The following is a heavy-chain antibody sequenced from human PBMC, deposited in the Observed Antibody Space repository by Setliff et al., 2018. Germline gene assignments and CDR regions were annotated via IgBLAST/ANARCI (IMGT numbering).Heavy chain of an antibody. CDR1: GFSFSRHW. CDR2: IKQDGSTK. D-gene: IGHD5-18*01. J-gene: IGHJ4*02. Sequence: GGSLRLSCVVSGFSFSRHWMSWVRQAPGKGLEWVADIKQDGSTKYYLDSVKGRFTISRDNAKRSRYLQMNSLRAEDTAVYYCARVYAYSYGFDSWGQGTQVTVSS. CDR3: ARVYAYSYGFDS. V-gene: IGHV3-7*01.